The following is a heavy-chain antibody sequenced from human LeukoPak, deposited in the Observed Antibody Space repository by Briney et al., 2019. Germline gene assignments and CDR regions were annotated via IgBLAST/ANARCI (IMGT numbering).Heavy chain of an antibody. CDR3: ARVQPAYSYGYGIDY. CDR2: IYYSGST. D-gene: IGHD5-18*01. Sequence: SETLSLTCTVSGGSISSYYWSWIRQPPGKGLEWLGYIYYSGSTNYNPSLKSRVTISVDTSKNQFSLKLSSVTAADTAVYYCARVQPAYSYGYGIDYWGQGTLVTVSS. J-gene: IGHJ4*02. V-gene: IGHV4-59*01. CDR1: GGSISSYY.